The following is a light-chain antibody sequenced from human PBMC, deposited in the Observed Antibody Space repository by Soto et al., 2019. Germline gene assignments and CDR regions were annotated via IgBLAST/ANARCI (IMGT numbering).Light chain of an antibody. CDR3: SSYTSGTTLYV. Sequence: QSALTQPASVSGSPGQSITISCTGTSSDVGGYNYVSWYQHHPGKAPRLMIYASSSRPSGVSHRFSGSRSGNTASLTISGLQAEDEADYYCSSYTSGTTLYVFGTGTKVTVL. CDR1: SSDVGGYNY. J-gene: IGLJ1*01. V-gene: IGLV2-14*01. CDR2: ASS.